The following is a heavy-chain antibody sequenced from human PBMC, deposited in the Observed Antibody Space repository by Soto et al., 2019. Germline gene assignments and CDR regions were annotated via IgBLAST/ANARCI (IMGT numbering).Heavy chain of an antibody. V-gene: IGHV1-18*01. CDR1: GYTFTSYG. J-gene: IGHJ4*02. CDR2: ISAYNGNT. CDR3: ARVGWDYGDYVNGGTDY. Sequence: QVQLVQSGAEVKKPGASVKVSCKASGYTFTSYGISWVRQAPGQGLEWIGWISAYNGNTNYAQKLPCRVTMTTDKYTSSAYMELRSLGSDDTAVYYCARVGWDYGDYVNGGTDYWGQGTLVTVSS. D-gene: IGHD4-17*01.